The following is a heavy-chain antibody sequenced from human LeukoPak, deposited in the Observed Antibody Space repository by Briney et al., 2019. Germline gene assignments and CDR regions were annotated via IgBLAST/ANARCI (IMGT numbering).Heavy chain of an antibody. CDR2: ISSSGSTI. D-gene: IGHD5-24*01. CDR1: GFTFSDYY. Sequence: GGSLRLSCAACGFTFSDYYMSWIRQAPGKGLEWVSYISSSGSTIYYADSVRGRFTISRDNAKNSLYLQMNSLRAEDTAVYYCAREAHSRDGYNSGDGDFDYWGQGTLVTVSS. V-gene: IGHV3-11*01. CDR3: AREAHSRDGYNSGDGDFDY. J-gene: IGHJ4*02.